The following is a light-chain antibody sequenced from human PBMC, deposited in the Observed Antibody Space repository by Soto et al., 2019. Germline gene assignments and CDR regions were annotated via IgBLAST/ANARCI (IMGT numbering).Light chain of an antibody. Sequence: EIVLTQSPATLSLSPGERATLSCRASQSVTKYLAWYQQKPGQAPRLLIYDTSNRATGIPARFSGSGSGTDFTLTINSLESEDSGIYYCQQRYNWLTFGGG. V-gene: IGKV3-11*01. CDR3: QQRYNWLT. CDR2: DTS. J-gene: IGKJ4*01. CDR1: QSVTKY.